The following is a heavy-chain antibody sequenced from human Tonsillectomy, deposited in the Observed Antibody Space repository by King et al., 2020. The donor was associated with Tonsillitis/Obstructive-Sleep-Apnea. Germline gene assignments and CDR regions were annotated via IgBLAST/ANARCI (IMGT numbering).Heavy chain of an antibody. J-gene: IGHJ3*02. CDR3: ARDYSWGRAEAFDI. V-gene: IGHV7-4-1*02. CDR2: INTNTGNP. CDR1: GYTFTNNA. D-gene: IGHD7-27*01. Sequence: VQLVESGSELKKPGASVNVSCKASGYTFTNNAMNWVRQAPGQGLEWMGWINTNTGNPMYAQGFTGRFVFSLDTSVSTAYLQISSLKAEDTAVYYCARDYSWGRAEAFDIWGQGTMVTVSS.